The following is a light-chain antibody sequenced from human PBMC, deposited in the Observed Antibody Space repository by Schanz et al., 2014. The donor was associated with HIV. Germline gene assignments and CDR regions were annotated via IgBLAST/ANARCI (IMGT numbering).Light chain of an antibody. Sequence: QSVLTQPPSASGTPGQRVTISCSGSSSNFRSNAVNWFQQLPGTAPKLLIYNTYHRPSGVPDRFSGSGSGTSATLAISGLQSEDEADYYCATWDDSLNNWVFGGGTKLTVL. J-gene: IGLJ3*02. V-gene: IGLV1-44*01. CDR1: SSNFRSNA. CDR3: ATWDDSLNNWV. CDR2: NTY.